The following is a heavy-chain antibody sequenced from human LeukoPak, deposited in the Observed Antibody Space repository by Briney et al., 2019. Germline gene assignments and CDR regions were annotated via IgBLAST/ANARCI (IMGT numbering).Heavy chain of an antibody. Sequence: PGGSLRLSCAASGFTVSSNYMSWVRQAPGKGLEWVSVIYSGGSTYYADSVKGRFTISRDNSKNTLYLQMNSLRAEDTAIYYCAKRSLSGSYLGFDYWGQGTLVTVSS. CDR2: IYSGGST. D-gene: IGHD1-26*01. CDR3: AKRSLSGSYLGFDY. J-gene: IGHJ4*02. CDR1: GFTVSSNY. V-gene: IGHV3-53*01.